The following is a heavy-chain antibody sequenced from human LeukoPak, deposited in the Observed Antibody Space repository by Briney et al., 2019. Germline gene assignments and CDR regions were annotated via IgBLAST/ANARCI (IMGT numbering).Heavy chain of an antibody. CDR1: GFTFSSYS. J-gene: IGHJ4*02. D-gene: IGHD6-6*01. CDR3: ARELIAARPGLGGDY. V-gene: IGHV3-21*01. CDR2: ISSSSSYI. Sequence: GGSLRLSCAASGFTFSSYSMNWVRQAPGKGLEWVSSISSSSSYIYYADSVKGRFTISRDNAKNSLYLQMNSLRAEDTAVYYCARELIAARPGLGGDYWGQGTLVTVSS.